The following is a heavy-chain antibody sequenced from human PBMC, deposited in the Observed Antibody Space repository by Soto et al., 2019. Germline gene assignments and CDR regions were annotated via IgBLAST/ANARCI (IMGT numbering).Heavy chain of an antibody. CDR1: GGSMNNGGYY. D-gene: IGHD6-6*01. CDR2: IYSNGDT. J-gene: IGHJ6*02. CDR3: ARGGGSSSRYYYYALDV. V-gene: IGHV4-31*03. Sequence: SETLSLTCSVSGGSMNNGGYYWSWIRQLPGKGLEWIGYIYSNGDTYYNPSLKSRLTISVDTSKNQFSLNLTSVTAADTAVYYCARGGGSSSRYYYYALDVWGQGTTVTVSS.